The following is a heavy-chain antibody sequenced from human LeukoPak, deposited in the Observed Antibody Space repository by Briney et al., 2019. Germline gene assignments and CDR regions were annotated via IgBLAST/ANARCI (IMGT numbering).Heavy chain of an antibody. J-gene: IGHJ2*01. D-gene: IGHD3-22*01. Sequence: SETLSLTCTVSGGSITNYYWSWIRQPPGKGLEWIGYIYYSGSSNYNPSLKSRVTLSVDTSRNQFSLSLRSMTAADTAVYYCATGHEKGPGYYDSSGYYWYFDLWGRGTLVTVSS. CDR3: ATGHEKGPGYYDSSGYYWYFDL. V-gene: IGHV4-59*01. CDR1: GGSITNYY. CDR2: IYYSGSS.